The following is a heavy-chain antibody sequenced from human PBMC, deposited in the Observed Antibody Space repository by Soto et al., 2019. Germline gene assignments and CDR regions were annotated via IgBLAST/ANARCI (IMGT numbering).Heavy chain of an antibody. V-gene: IGHV4-34*01. CDR3: ARDKITGLFDY. J-gene: IGHJ4*02. Sequence: QVQLQQWGAGLLKPSEPLSLTCAVYVVSFSGYYWTWIRQPPGTGLEWIGEINHSGSTNYNPSLKSRVTISVDTSKNQFSLQLTSVTAADTAVYYCARDKITGLFDYWGQGTLVTVSP. CDR1: VVSFSGYY. CDR2: INHSGST. D-gene: IGHD2-8*02.